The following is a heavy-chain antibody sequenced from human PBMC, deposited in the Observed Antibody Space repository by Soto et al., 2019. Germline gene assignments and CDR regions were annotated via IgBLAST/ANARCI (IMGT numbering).Heavy chain of an antibody. CDR1: GGSISSSSYY. D-gene: IGHD2-21*02. Sequence: NPSETLSLTCTVSGGSISSSSYYWGWIRQPPGKGLEWIGSIYYSGSTYYNPSLKSRVSMSVDTSKNQFSLKLRSVTAADTALYYCARQRTSVVTQAYFDSWGQGSLVTVSS. CDR3: ARQRTSVVTQAYFDS. V-gene: IGHV4-39*01. CDR2: IYYSGST. J-gene: IGHJ4*02.